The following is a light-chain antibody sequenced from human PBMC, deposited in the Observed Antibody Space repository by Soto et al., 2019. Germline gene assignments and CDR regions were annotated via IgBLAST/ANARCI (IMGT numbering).Light chain of an antibody. V-gene: IGLV2-14*03. J-gene: IGLJ2*01. CDR1: SSDVGRYNF. Sequence: QSVLTQPASVSGSPGQSITISCTGTSSDVGRYNFVSWYQHHPGKAPKLMIYDVNNRPPGVSNRFSGSKSGNTASLTISGLQAEDETDYYCSSYASNRDVLFGGGTKVTVL. CDR3: SSYASNRDVL. CDR2: DVN.